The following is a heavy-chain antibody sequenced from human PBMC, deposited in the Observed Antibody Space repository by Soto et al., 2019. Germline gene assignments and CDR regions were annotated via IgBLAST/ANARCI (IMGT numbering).Heavy chain of an antibody. CDR2: SRDKVHSHTT. CDR3: ARGVVSTGYFDY. Sequence: EVQLVESGGGLVQPGGSLRLSCAASGFTFSDHYMDWVRQAPGKGLEWVGRSRDKVHSHTTEYAASVKGRFTISRGDSENSLYLQMNSLKTEDTAVYYCARGVVSTGYFDYWGQGTLVTVSS. J-gene: IGHJ4*02. CDR1: GFTFSDHY. D-gene: IGHD5-12*01. V-gene: IGHV3-72*01.